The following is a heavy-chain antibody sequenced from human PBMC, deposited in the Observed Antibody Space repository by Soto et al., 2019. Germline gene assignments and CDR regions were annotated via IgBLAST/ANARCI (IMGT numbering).Heavy chain of an antibody. CDR1: GYSFTSYW. CDR3: ARLQYSPAAGGSRMDV. D-gene: IGHD6-13*01. J-gene: IGHJ6*02. V-gene: IGHV5-10-1*01. CDR2: IDPSDSST. Sequence: PGESLKISCKGSGYSFTSYWSGRVRQMPGKGLEWMGRIDPSDSSTNYSPSFQGHVTISADKSISTAYLQWSSLKASDTAMYYCARLQYSPAAGGSRMDVPGQGTTVTLPS.